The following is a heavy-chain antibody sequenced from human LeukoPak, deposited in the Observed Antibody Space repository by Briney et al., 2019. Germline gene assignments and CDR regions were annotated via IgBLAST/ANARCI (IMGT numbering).Heavy chain of an antibody. CDR1: GFTFSSYE. CDR3: ARDTLGEGEDANYAVYYFDY. V-gene: IGHV3-48*03. J-gene: IGHJ4*02. Sequence: GGSLRLSCAVSGFTFSSYEMNWVRQAPGKGLEWVSYISSSGSTIYYADSVKGRFTISRDNAKNSLYLQMNSLRADDTAVYYCARDTLGEGEDANYAVYYFDYWGQGTVVTVSS. CDR2: ISSSGSTI. D-gene: IGHD4/OR15-4a*01.